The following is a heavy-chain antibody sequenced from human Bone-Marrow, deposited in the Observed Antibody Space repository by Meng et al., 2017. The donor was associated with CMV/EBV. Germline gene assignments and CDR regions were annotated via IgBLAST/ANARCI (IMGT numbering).Heavy chain of an antibody. J-gene: IGHJ4*02. V-gene: IGHV3-7*01. CDR2: INQDGSVR. D-gene: IGHD7-27*01. Sequence: GESLKISCAASGFTFSSYWMHWVRQAPGKGLEWVANINQDGSVRDYVDSVKGRFTISRDNAKNSLYLHMSSLRVEDTAVYYCWGSGNWGQGTLVTGSS. CDR1: GFTFSSYW. CDR3: WGSGN.